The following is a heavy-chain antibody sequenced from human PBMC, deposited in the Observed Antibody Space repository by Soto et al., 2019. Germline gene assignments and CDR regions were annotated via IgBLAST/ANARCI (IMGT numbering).Heavy chain of an antibody. CDR1: GFTVSSNY. J-gene: IGHJ3*02. CDR3: ARINWNDQDGAFDI. D-gene: IGHD1-20*01. Sequence: EVQLVESGGGLVQPGGSLRLSCAASGFTVSSNYMSWVRQAPGKGLEWVSVIYSGGSTYYAGSVKGRFTISRHNSKNTLYLQMNSLRAEDTAVYYCARINWNDQDGAFDIWGQGTMVTVSS. V-gene: IGHV3-53*04. CDR2: IYSGGST.